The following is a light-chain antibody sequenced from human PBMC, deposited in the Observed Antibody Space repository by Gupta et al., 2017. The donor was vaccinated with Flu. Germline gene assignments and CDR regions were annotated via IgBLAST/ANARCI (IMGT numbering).Light chain of an antibody. CDR3: CSYAGTHVV. V-gene: IGLV2-23*01. CDR2: EDD. J-gene: IGLJ2*01. CDR1: SSDVGSFYL. Sequence: QSALTQPASVSGSPGQSITISCTGSSSDVGSFYLVSWYQEHPGKAPKLMLYEDDKRPSGVSNRFSGSKSGNTASLTISGLQAEDEATYYCCSYAGTHVVFGGGTELTVL.